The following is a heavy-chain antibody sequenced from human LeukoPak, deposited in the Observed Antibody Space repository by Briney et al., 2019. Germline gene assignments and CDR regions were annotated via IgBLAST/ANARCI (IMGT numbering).Heavy chain of an antibody. J-gene: IGHJ3*02. Sequence: GGSLRLSCAASGFTLSNSAMHWVRQAPGKGLEWLAIQSFDGRNKYYADSVKGRFTISRDKSENTLYLQMNSLRADDTAVYYCARDFLRSGRGAFDIWGQGTVVTVSS. V-gene: IGHV3-30*04. CDR1: GFTLSNSA. CDR2: QSFDGRNK. D-gene: IGHD6-25*01. CDR3: ARDFLRSGRGAFDI.